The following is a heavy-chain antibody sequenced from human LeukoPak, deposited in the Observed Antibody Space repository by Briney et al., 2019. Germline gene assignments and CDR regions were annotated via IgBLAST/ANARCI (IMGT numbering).Heavy chain of an antibody. CDR2: INAGNGDT. CDR3: ARGPIAAVAFFGY. D-gene: IGHD6-13*01. V-gene: IGHV1-3*01. CDR1: GYTFTNYA. Sequence: ASVKVSCKASGYTFTNYAIHWVRQAPGQRPEWMGWINAGNGDTRYLQRFQSRVTIIRDTSASTVNMELSSLRYEDTAVFYCARGPIAAVAFFGYWGQGTLVSVSA. J-gene: IGHJ4*02.